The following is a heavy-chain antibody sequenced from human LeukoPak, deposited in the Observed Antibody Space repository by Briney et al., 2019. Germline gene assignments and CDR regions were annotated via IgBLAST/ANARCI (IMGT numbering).Heavy chain of an antibody. CDR1: GYRFINYW. CDR3: ARQHSSSTFDI. D-gene: IGHD2-2*01. V-gene: IGHV5-51*01. CDR2: IYPGDSDT. J-gene: IGHJ3*02. Sequence: GESLKISCKGSGYRFINYWIGWVRQMPGKGLEWMGIIYPGDSDTRYSPSFQGQATMSADMSISTAYLQWSSLKASDTAMYYCARQHSSSTFDIWGQGTMVTVSS.